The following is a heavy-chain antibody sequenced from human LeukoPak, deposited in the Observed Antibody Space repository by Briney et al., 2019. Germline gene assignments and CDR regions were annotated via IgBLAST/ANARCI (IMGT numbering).Heavy chain of an antibody. CDR1: GGSFSGYY. Sequence: SQTLSLTCAVYGGSFSGYYSSWNRHPPGKGLEWIGEINHSGSTNYNPSLKSRVTISVDTSQNQLSLKLSSVTAADTAVYYCASLRRVVRGPNDYWGQGTLVTVSS. J-gene: IGHJ4*02. CDR3: ASLRRVVRGPNDY. V-gene: IGHV4-34*01. D-gene: IGHD3-10*01. CDR2: INHSGST.